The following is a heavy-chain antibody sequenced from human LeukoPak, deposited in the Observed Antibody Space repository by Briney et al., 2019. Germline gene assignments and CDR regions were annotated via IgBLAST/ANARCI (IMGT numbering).Heavy chain of an antibody. V-gene: IGHV3-23*01. CDR3: ARGHYYGSGSYRYYMDV. D-gene: IGHD3-10*01. J-gene: IGHJ6*03. Sequence: GGSLRLSCATSGFTFNSYALSWVRQAPGKGLEWVSAISGSGSSTYYADSVKGRFTISRDNSKNTLYLQMNSLRAEDTAVYYCARGHYYGSGSYRYYMDVWGKGTTVTVSS. CDR2: ISGSGSST. CDR1: GFTFNSYA.